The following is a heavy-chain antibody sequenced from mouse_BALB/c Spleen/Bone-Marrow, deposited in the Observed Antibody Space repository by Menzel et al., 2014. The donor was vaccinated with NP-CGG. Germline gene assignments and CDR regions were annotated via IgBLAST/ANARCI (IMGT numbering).Heavy chain of an antibody. CDR2: IDPETDNT. Sequence: QVQLQQPGAELVRPGASVTLSCKASGYTFTDYEMHWVKQTPVHGLEWIGSIDPETDNTVFNQKFKAKATLTADRSSNTASMDLRSLTSEDSAVYYCTRYGSRGYCGQGTLVTVS. CDR3: TRYGSRGY. CDR1: GYTFTDYE. V-gene: IGHV1-15*01. J-gene: IGHJ3*02. D-gene: IGHD1-1*01.